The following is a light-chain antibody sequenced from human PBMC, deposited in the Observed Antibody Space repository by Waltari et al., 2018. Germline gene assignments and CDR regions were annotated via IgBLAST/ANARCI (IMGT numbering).Light chain of an antibody. Sequence: QSVLTQPPSASGTPGQRVTISCSASLSNIESNTVNWYRQLPGTAPKPLIYGDKRRPSGVPDRFAGSKSGTSASLAISGLQSADEADYYCAGWDDSLNGPVFGGGTKLTVL. V-gene: IGLV1-44*01. CDR1: LSNIESNT. CDR2: GDK. CDR3: AGWDDSLNGPV. J-gene: IGLJ3*02.